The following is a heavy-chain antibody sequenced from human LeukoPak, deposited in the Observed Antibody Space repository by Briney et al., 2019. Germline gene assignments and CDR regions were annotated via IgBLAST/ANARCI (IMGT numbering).Heavy chain of an antibody. J-gene: IGHJ5*02. CDR1: GFSFSDYW. Sequence: GGSLRLSCAASGFSFSDYWMNWVRQAPGKGLEWVANIKQDGSEKYYVDSVKGRFTISRDNAKNSLYLQMNSLRAEDTAVYYCARDNPPPYDILTGQGGFDPWGQGTLVTVSS. D-gene: IGHD3-9*01. V-gene: IGHV3-7*01. CDR3: ARDNPPPYDILTGQGGFDP. CDR2: IKQDGSEK.